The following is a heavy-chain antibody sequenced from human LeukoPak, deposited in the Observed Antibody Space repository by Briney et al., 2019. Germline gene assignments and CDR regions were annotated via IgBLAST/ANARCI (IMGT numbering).Heavy chain of an antibody. CDR1: GGSFSGYY. V-gene: IGHV4-34*01. D-gene: IGHD6-19*01. Sequence: PSETLSLTCAVYGGSFSGYYWSWIRQPPGKGLEWIGEINHSGSTNYNPSLKSRVTISVDTSKNQFSLKLSSVTAADTAVYYCARVGGSSGSLDYWGQGTLVTVSS. CDR2: INHSGST. J-gene: IGHJ4*02. CDR3: ARVGGSSGSLDY.